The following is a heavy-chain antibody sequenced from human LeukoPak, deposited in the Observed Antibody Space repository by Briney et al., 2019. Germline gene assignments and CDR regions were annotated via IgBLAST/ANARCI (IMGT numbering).Heavy chain of an antibody. J-gene: IGHJ4*02. Sequence: GGSLRLSCAASGFTVSSNYMGWVRQAPGKGLDWVSVIYSGGSAYYAESVKGRFTISRDSSKNTLHLQMNSLTAEDTAVYYCARGSSLAEVARGFDYWGQGTLVTVSS. D-gene: IGHD3-10*01. CDR3: ARGSSLAEVARGFDY. CDR2: IYSGGSA. CDR1: GFTVSSNY. V-gene: IGHV3-66*02.